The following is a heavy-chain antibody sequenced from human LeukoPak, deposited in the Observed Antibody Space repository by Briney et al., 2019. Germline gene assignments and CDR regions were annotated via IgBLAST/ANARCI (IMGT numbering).Heavy chain of an antibody. CDR3: ARVRGGYDAIDH. D-gene: IGHD5-12*01. V-gene: IGHV4-59*01. CDR1: GGSISSSY. Sequence: SETLSLTCTVSGGSISSSYWIWIRQPPGKGLEWVGYSYYTGSTNYNPSLTGRVTISVDMSKNQFSLKLISVAAADTAVYHCARVRGGYDAIDHWGQGTLVTVSS. CDR2: SYYTGST. J-gene: IGHJ4*02.